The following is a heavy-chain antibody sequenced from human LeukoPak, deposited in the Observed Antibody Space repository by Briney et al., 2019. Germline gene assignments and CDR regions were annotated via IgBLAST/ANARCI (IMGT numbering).Heavy chain of an antibody. Sequence: ASVKVSCKASGYTFTSYGISWVRQAPGQGLEWMGWISAYNGNTNYAQKLHGRVTMTTDTSTSTAYMELRSLRSDDTAVYYCARDYHHGDPVGYWGQGTLVTVSS. V-gene: IGHV1-18*01. CDR3: ARDYHHGDPVGY. J-gene: IGHJ4*02. CDR1: GYTFTSYG. D-gene: IGHD4-17*01. CDR2: ISAYNGNT.